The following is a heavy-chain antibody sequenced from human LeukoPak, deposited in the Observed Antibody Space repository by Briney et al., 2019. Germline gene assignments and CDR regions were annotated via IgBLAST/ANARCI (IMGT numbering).Heavy chain of an antibody. CDR3: ARDLFGDLYFDY. CDR1: GFTFSSYG. CDR2: IWYDGSNK. J-gene: IGHJ4*02. D-gene: IGHD4-17*01. V-gene: IGHV3-33*01. Sequence: GSLRLSCAASGFTFSSYGMHWVRQAPGKGLEWVAVIWYDGSNKYYADSVKGRFTISRDNSKNSLYLQMNSLRAEDTAVYYCARDLFGDLYFDYWGQGTLVTVSS.